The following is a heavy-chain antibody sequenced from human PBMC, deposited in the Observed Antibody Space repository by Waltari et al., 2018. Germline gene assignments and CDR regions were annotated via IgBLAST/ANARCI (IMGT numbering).Heavy chain of an antibody. D-gene: IGHD5-12*01. CDR1: GGSISSYY. CDR2: IYTRWST. Sequence: QVQLQESGPGLVKPSETLSLTCTVSGGSISSYYWSWIRQPAGKGLEWIGRIYTRWSTNYTPSLKSRVTMSVDTSKNQFSLKLSSVTAADTAVYYCARAGSGYDRGPSAFDIWGQGTMVTVSS. V-gene: IGHV4-4*07. J-gene: IGHJ3*02. CDR3: ARAGSGYDRGPSAFDI.